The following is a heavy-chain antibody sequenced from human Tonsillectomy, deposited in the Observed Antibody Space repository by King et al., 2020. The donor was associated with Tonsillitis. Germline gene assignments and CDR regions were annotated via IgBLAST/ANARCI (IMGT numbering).Heavy chain of an antibody. D-gene: IGHD3-3*01. J-gene: IGHJ4*02. CDR1: GGSISSSSYY. CDR2: IYYSGST. V-gene: IGHV4-39*01. CDR3: ARRGPLFDFDY. Sequence: QLQESGPGLVKPSETLSLTCTVSGGSISSSSYYWGWIRQPPGKGLEWIGSIYYSGSTYYNPSLKSRVTISVDTSKNQFSLKLSSVTAADTAVYYCARRGPLFDFDYWGQGTLVTVSS.